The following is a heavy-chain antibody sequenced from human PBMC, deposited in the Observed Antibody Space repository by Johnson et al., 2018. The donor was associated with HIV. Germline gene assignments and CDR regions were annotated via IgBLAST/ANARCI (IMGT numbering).Heavy chain of an antibody. Sequence: QVQLVESGGGLVQPGGSLRLSCAASGFTFSDYYMTWIRQAPGKGLECVSYISSSGRTIYYADSVKGRFTISRDNAKNTLYLQMNSLRAEDTAVYYCAKGTAVADDAFDIWGQGTMVTVSS. CDR1: GFTFSDYY. CDR3: AKGTAVADDAFDI. V-gene: IGHV3-11*04. CDR2: ISSSGRTI. J-gene: IGHJ3*02. D-gene: IGHD6-19*01.